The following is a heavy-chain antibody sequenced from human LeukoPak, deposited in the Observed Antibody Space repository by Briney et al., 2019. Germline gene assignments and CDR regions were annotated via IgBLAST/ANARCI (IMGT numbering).Heavy chain of an antibody. D-gene: IGHD2-2*02. CDR3: ARQAVDIVVVPAAIYWFDP. CDR1: GGSISSSSYY. V-gene: IGHV4-39*01. CDR2: IYYSGST. Sequence: SKTLSLICTVSGGSISSSSYYWGWIRQPPGKGLEWIGSIYYSGSTYYNPSLKSRVTISVDTSKNQFSLKLSSVTAADTAVYYCARQAVDIVVVPAAIYWFDPWGQGTLVTVSS. J-gene: IGHJ5*02.